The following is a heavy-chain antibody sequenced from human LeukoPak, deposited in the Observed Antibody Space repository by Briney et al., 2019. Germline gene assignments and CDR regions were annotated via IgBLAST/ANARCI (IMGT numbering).Heavy chain of an antibody. J-gene: IGHJ4*02. CDR1: GYSFTSYF. D-gene: IGHD6-13*01. CDR3: ARPIAAAGTDLGY. Sequence: KPGESLKISCKGSGYSFTSYFIGWVRRMPGKGLEWVGIIWPGDSDTSYSPSFQGQVTISVDKSISTAYLQWSSLKASDTAMYYCARPIAAAGTDLGYWGQGTLVTVSS. V-gene: IGHV5-51*01. CDR2: IWPGDSDT.